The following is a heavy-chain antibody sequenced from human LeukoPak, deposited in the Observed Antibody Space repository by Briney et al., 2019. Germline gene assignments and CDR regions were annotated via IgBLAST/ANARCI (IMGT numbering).Heavy chain of an antibody. V-gene: IGHV3-48*01. Sequence: GGSLRLSCAASGFTFSSYSMNWVRQAPGKGLEWVSYISSSSSTIYYADSVKGRFTISRDNAKNSLYLQMNSLRAEDTAVYYCARDPGISYSGSYRSYWCFDLWGRGTLVTVSS. J-gene: IGHJ2*01. CDR1: GFTFSSYS. D-gene: IGHD1-26*01. CDR3: ARDPGISYSGSYRSYWCFDL. CDR2: ISSSSSTI.